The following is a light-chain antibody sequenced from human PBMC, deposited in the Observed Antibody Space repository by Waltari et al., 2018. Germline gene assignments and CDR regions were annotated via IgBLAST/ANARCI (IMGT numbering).Light chain of an antibody. Sequence: EIVLTQSPAPLSLSPGERATLSCRASQSVSTSLAWYQQKPGQAPRLLIHDASNRATGTPARFSGSGSGTDFTLTIGSLEPEDFAVYYCQQHGKWPLSFGGGTKVEI. CDR2: DAS. CDR3: QQHGKWPLS. V-gene: IGKV3-11*01. CDR1: QSVSTS. J-gene: IGKJ4*01.